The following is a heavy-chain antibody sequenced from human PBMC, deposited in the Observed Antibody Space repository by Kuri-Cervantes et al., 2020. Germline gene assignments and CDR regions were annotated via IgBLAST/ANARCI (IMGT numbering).Heavy chain of an antibody. J-gene: IGHJ3*02. CDR1: GFTFSSYA. V-gene: IGHV3-30*01. D-gene: IGHD6-19*01. Sequence: GESLKISCAASGFTFSSYAMHWVRQAPGKGLEWVAVISYDGSNKYYADSVKGRFTISRDNSKNTLYLQMNSLRAEDTAVYCCAYSSGWTEGAFDIWGQGTMVTVSS. CDR2: ISYDGSNK. CDR3: AYSSGWTEGAFDI.